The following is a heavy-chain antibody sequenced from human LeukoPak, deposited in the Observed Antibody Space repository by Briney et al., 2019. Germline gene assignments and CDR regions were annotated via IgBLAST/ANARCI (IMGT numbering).Heavy chain of an antibody. D-gene: IGHD2-2*01. CDR1: AYSFASYW. J-gene: IGHJ3*02. CDR3: AGHTGYCSSMSCFHAFDI. V-gene: IGHV5-51*01. CDR2: IYPGDSDT. Sequence: PGESLKISCKGSAYSFASYWIGWVRQMPGKGLEWMGIIYPGDSDTRYSPSFQGQVTISADKSISTAYLQWSSLKASDTAMYYCAGHTGYCSSMSCFHAFDIWGQGTMVTVSS.